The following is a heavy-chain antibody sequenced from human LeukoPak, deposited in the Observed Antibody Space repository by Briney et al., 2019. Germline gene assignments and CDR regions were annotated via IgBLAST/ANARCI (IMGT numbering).Heavy chain of an antibody. Sequence: SVKVSCKASGGTFSSYAISWVRQAPGQGLEWMGRIIPIFGTANYAQKFQGRVTITTGESTSTAYMELSSLRSEDTAVYYCARGSGYSYGSEDYWGQGTLVTVSS. D-gene: IGHD5-18*01. J-gene: IGHJ4*02. CDR2: IIPIFGTA. CDR3: ARGSGYSYGSEDY. V-gene: IGHV1-69*05. CDR1: GGTFSSYA.